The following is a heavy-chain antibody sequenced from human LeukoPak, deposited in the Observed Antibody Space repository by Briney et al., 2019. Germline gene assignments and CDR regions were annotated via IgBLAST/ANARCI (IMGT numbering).Heavy chain of an antibody. J-gene: IGHJ4*02. CDR2: ISSDGRNK. Sequence: PGGSLRLSCSASGFTFTSFSLHWVRLAPGKGLEWVAFISSDGRNKFSADSVRARFTISRDNSNNMLYLQMNSLRTEDTAVYYCATDRKYYFDYWGQGTLVTVSS. CDR1: GFTFTSFS. CDR3: ATDRKYYFDY. V-gene: IGHV3-30*04.